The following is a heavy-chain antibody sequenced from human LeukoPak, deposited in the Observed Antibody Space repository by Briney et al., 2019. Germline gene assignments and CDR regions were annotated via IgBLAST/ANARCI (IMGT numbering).Heavy chain of an antibody. CDR2: IYHSGST. CDR3: ARYYYDSSGYSTADTDY. D-gene: IGHD3-22*01. CDR1: GYSISSGYY. V-gene: IGHV4-38-2*01. J-gene: IGHJ4*02. Sequence: PSETLSLTCAVSGYSISSGYYWGWLRQPPGKRLEWIGSIYHSGSTYYNPSLKSRGTISVDTSKNQFSLKLSSVTAADTAVYYCARYYYDSSGYSTADTDYWGQGTLVTVSS.